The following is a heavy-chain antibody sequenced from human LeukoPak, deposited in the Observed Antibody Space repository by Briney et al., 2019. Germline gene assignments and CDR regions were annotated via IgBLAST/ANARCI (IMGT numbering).Heavy chain of an antibody. V-gene: IGHV3-53*01. D-gene: IGHD6-13*01. CDR2: IYSGGSA. CDR3: ARGRTGIAAAGTIVWFDP. CDR1: GFTVSSNY. Sequence: GGYPRLSCAASGFTVSSNYMSWVRQAPGKGLEWVSIIYSGGSAYYADSVKGRFTISRDNSKNTLYLQMNSLRAEDTAAYYCARGRTGIAAAGTIVWFDPWGQGTLVTVSS. J-gene: IGHJ5*02.